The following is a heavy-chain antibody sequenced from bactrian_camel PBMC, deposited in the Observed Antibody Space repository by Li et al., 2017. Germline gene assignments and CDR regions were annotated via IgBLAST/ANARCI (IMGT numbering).Heavy chain of an antibody. Sequence: QVQLVESGGGSVQSGGSLRLSCVASGYTHSRYCMGWFRQAPGREREGVGVIDSDGRSSYADSVKGRFTISQDNAKNTLYLQMDLLKPEDTAMYYCAVPGLGIVRMVIGGRGRLILVTGARGPRSPSP. D-gene: IGHD7*01. CDR2: IDSDGRS. CDR3: AVPGLGIVRMVIGGRGRLILVT. CDR1: GYTHSRYC. J-gene: IGHJ6*01. V-gene: IGHV3S26*01.